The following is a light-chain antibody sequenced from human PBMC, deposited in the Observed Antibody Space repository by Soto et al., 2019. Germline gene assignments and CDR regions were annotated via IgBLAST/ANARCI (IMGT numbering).Light chain of an antibody. CDR3: AAWDDSLSGWV. CDR1: SSNIGSNF. CDR2: RNN. J-gene: IGLJ3*02. Sequence: QSVLTQPPSASGTPGQRVTISCSGSSSNIGSNFVYWYQQFPGTAPKLLIYRNNQRPSGVPDRFSGSKSGTSASLAISGLPSEDEVDYYCAAWDDSLSGWVFGGGTKLTVL. V-gene: IGLV1-47*01.